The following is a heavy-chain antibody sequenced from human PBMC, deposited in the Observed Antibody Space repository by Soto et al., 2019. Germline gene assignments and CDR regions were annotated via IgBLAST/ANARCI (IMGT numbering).Heavy chain of an antibody. CDR3: ARMVRGVEYNWFDP. D-gene: IGHD3-10*01. CDR1: GGSIISGGYY. CDR2: IYYSGST. Sequence: SVTLSLTCTVSGGSIISGGYYWSWIRQHPGKGLEWIGYIYYSGSTYYNPSLKSRVTISVDTSKNQFSLKLSSVTAADTAVYYCARMVRGVEYNWFDPWGQGTLVTVSS. J-gene: IGHJ5*02. V-gene: IGHV4-31*03.